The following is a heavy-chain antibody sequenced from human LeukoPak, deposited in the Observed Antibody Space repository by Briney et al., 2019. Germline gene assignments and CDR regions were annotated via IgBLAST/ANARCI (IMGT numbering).Heavy chain of an antibody. D-gene: IGHD3-22*01. Sequence: GGSLRLSCAASGITFSNYAMIWVRQAPGKGLEWLAAITGSGGCSYYGDSAKGRFTISRDNSKNTLYLQMNSLRAEDTAVYYCARAVGDNSLYDYWGQGSLVTVSS. J-gene: IGHJ4*02. CDR3: ARAVGDNSLYDY. CDR2: ITGSGGCS. V-gene: IGHV3-23*01. CDR1: GITFSNYA.